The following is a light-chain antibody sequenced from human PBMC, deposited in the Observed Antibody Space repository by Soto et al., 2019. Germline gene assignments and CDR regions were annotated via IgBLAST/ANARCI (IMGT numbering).Light chain of an antibody. CDR2: GAS. CDR1: QSVSSSY. V-gene: IGKV3D-20*02. Sequence: EIVLTQSPGTLSLSPVERATLSCIASQSVSSSYLAWYQQKPGQAPRLLIYGASSRATGIPDRFSGSGSGTDFTLTISRLEPEDFAVYYCQQRSNWQITFGQGTRLEI. J-gene: IGKJ5*01. CDR3: QQRSNWQIT.